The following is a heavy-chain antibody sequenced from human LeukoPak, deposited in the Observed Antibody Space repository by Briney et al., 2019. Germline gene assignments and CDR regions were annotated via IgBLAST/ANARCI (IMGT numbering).Heavy chain of an antibody. D-gene: IGHD1-26*01. Sequence: GGSLRLSCAASGFTFTIYAMSWVRQAPGKGLGWVSTLSDSGTNTYYADSVKGRFTISRDNSKNTLYLQMNSLRAEDTAVYYCAKSGSYFINNFDYWGQGTLVTVSS. J-gene: IGHJ4*02. CDR2: LSDSGTNT. CDR3: AKSGSYFINNFDY. V-gene: IGHV3-23*01. CDR1: GFTFTIYA.